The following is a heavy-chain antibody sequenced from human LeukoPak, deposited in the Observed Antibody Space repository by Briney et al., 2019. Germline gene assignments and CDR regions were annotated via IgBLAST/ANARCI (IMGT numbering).Heavy chain of an antibody. Sequence: QSGGSLRLSCAASGFAFSTHVMDWVRQAPGRGLEWVSGINGHGDSGHYADSVRGRFTISRDNSNNTLQLQVNSLRVEDTAVYYCVKETNSGWYDYWGQGRMVSVSS. CDR1: GFAFSTHV. J-gene: IGHJ4*02. CDR2: INGHGDSG. CDR3: VKETNSGWYDY. D-gene: IGHD6-19*01. V-gene: IGHV3-23*01.